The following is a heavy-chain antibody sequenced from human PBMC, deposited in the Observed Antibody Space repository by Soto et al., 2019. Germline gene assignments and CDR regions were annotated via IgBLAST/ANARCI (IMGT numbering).Heavy chain of an antibody. CDR1: GFTFSDSY. Sequence: SLRLSCAASGFTFSDSYMSWIRQAPGKGLEWVSYISSSDSIIYYSDSVKGRFTISRDNAKNSLYLQMNSLRAEDTAVYYCARDLGYYDSSGYFDYWGQGTLVTVSS. D-gene: IGHD3-22*01. J-gene: IGHJ4*02. CDR2: ISSSDSII. CDR3: ARDLGYYDSSGYFDY. V-gene: IGHV3-11*01.